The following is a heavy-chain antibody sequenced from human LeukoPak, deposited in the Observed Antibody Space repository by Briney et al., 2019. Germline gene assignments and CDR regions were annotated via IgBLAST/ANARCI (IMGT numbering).Heavy chain of an antibody. D-gene: IGHD3-10*01. Sequence: GGSLRLSCAASGFTFSSYDMSWVRQAPGKGLEWVSGIAASTYYADSVKGRFTISRDNSKNTLYLQMNSLRAEDTAVYYCARDPMVRGVDAFDYWGQGTLVTVSS. V-gene: IGHV3-23*01. J-gene: IGHJ4*02. CDR2: IAAST. CDR1: GFTFSSYD. CDR3: ARDPMVRGVDAFDY.